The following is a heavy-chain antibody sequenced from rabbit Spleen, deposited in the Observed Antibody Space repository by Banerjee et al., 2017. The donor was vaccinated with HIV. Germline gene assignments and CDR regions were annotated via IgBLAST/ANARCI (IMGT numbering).Heavy chain of an antibody. CDR1: GLDFSSRYW. Sequence: QSLEESGGGLVKPGASLTLTCKASGLDFSSRYWICWVRQAPGKGLEWIACIDVVKSGTTYYANWAKGRFTISKTSSTTVTLQMTSLTAADTATYFCARGPPYAGYAGYGYVYLNLWGQGTLVTVS. V-gene: IGHV1S40*01. D-gene: IGHD6-1*01. CDR2: IDVVKSGTT. J-gene: IGHJ4*01. CDR3: ARGPPYAGYAGYGYVYLNL.